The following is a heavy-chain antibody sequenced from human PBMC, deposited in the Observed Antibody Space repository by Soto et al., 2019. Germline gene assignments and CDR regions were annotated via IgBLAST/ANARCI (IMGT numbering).Heavy chain of an antibody. Sequence: QVQLQESGPGLVKPSGTLSLTCTVSRYSISANNWWTWVCQPPGMGLEWIGETYHTGGTNYNPSLKSRVTLSLDKSRNPFSLNLSSVTAADTAVYYCASRAYSGYDAKEFDSWGKGTLVTVAS. D-gene: IGHD5-12*01. CDR1: RYSISANNW. V-gene: IGHV4-4*02. CDR3: ASRAYSGYDAKEFDS. J-gene: IGHJ4*02. CDR2: TYHTGGT.